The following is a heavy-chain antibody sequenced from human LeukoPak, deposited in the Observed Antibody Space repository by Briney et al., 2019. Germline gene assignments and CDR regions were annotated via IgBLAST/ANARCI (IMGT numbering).Heavy chain of an antibody. J-gene: IGHJ4*02. CDR2: IKQDGSEK. D-gene: IGHD3-16*02. CDR1: GFTFSSYW. V-gene: IGHV3-7*01. Sequence: HPGGSLRLSCAASGFTFSSYWMSWVRQAPGKGLDWVANIKQDGSEKYYVDSVKGRLTISRDNAKNLLYLQMNSLRAEDTAVYYCARDTVAFGGLIAINGYWGQGTLVTVSS. CDR3: ARDTVAFGGLIAINGY.